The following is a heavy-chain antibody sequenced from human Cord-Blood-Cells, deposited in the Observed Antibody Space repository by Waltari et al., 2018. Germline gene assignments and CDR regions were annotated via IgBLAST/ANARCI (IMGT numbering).Heavy chain of an antibody. CDR3: ARGGTAMFGY. CDR2: MNPNSCNA. Sequence: QVQLVQAGAVVKKPGASVKVSCKASGYTSPSYDINWVRQTTGQGLEWMGWMNPNSCNAGYAKKSQGRVTMTRNTSRRPAYMEVSSLRSEDTAVYYCARGGTAMFGYWGQGTLVTVSS. V-gene: IGHV1-8*01. J-gene: IGHJ4*02. D-gene: IGHD3-10*02. CDR1: GYTSPSYD.